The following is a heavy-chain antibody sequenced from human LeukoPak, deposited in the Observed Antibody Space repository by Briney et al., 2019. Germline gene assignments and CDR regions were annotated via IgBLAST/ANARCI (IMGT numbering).Heavy chain of an antibody. Sequence: GGSLRLSCTASGFTFGDYAVSWVRQAPGKGLEWVSGLTGNGDSTYYADSVKGRFTISRDNSKNMLYLQMNSLRVEDTAVYYCAKDSGYVRTHAFDIWGQGTVVTVSS. V-gene: IGHV3-23*01. CDR3: AKDSGYVRTHAFDI. J-gene: IGHJ3*02. D-gene: IGHD5-12*01. CDR1: GFTFGDYA. CDR2: LTGNGDST.